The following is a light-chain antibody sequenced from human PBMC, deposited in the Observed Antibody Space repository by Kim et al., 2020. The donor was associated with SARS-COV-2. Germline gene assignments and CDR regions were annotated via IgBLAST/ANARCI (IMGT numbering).Light chain of an antibody. CDR2: NDS. Sequence: VCPGQTARITCSGDALPEQRASWYQQKSGRAPCLVIYNDSERPSGIPERFSGSSSGTTVTLTISGVQAEDDADYYCQSADSSGTYVFGSGTKVTVL. V-gene: IGLV3-25*03. CDR3: QSADSSGTYV. CDR1: ALPEQR. J-gene: IGLJ1*01.